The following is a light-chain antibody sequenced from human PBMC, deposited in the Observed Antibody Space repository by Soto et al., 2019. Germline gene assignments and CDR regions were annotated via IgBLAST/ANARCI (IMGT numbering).Light chain of an antibody. CDR3: QQYNIRPWT. Sequence: EIVMNLSPSTVSGSPGGRATLSCRASHSISGTLACYQQKPGQAPRLLIYGASTRATSFPARFSGSGSGTDFTLTISSLQSEDFAVYYCQQYNIRPWTFGQGSKV. CDR2: GAS. J-gene: IGKJ1*01. V-gene: IGKV3-15*01. CDR1: HSISGT.